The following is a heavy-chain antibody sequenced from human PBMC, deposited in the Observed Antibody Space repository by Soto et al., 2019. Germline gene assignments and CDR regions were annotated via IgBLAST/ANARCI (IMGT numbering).Heavy chain of an antibody. CDR1: GFTFSDYY. V-gene: IGHV3-11*01. CDR3: ARIYSRSSNLDY. J-gene: IGHJ4*02. D-gene: IGHD6-6*01. CDR2: ISSSGRTI. Sequence: PGGSLRLSCAASGFTFSDYYMNWIRQAPGKGLEWVSHISSSGRTIYYADSVKGRFTISRDNAKNSLYLQMNSLRAEDTAVYYCARIYSRSSNLDYWGQGTLVTVSS.